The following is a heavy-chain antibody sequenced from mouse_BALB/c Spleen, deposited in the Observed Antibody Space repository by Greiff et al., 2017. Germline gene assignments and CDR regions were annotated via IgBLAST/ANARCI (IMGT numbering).Heavy chain of an antibody. CDR2: ISSGGST. CDR3: ARDGYYEAWFAY. J-gene: IGHJ3*01. Sequence: EVKLVESGGGLVKPGGSLKLSCAASGFTFSSYAMSWVRQTPEKRLEWVASISSGGSTYYPDSVKGRFTISRDNARNILYLQMSSLRSEDTAMYYCARDGYYEAWFAYWGQGTLVTVSA. V-gene: IGHV5-6-5*01. CDR1: GFTFSSYA. D-gene: IGHD2-3*01.